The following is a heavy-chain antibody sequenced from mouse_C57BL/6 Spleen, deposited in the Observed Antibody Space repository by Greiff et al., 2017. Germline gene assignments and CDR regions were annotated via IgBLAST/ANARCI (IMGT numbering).Heavy chain of an antibody. D-gene: IGHD1-1*01. CDR3: ARGTYYGSSYAMDY. Sequence: EVMLVESGGGLVKPGGSLKLSCAASGFTFSSYAMSWVRQTPEKRLEWVATISDGGSYTYYPDNVKGRFTISRDNAKNNLYLQMSHLKSEDTAMYCCARGTYYGSSYAMDYWGQGTSVTVSS. J-gene: IGHJ4*01. CDR1: GFTFSSYA. CDR2: ISDGGSYT. V-gene: IGHV5-4*03.